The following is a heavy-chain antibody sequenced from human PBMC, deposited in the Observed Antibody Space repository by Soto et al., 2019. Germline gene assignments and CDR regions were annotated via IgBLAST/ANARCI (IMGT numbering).Heavy chain of an antibody. J-gene: IGHJ6*02. V-gene: IGHV5-51*01. CDR2: IYPGDSDT. CDR3: ARRVATARRYYYGMAV. Sequence: PGESLKISCKGSGYSFTNYWIGWVRQMPGKGLEWMGIIYPGDSDTKYSPSFQGQVTISADKSISTAYLQWSSLKASDTAMYYCARRVATARRYYYGMAVWRQGTTVTVSS. CDR1: GYSFTNYW. D-gene: IGHD5-12*01.